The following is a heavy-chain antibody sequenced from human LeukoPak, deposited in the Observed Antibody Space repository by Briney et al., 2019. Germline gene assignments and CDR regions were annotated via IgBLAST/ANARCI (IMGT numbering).Heavy chain of an antibody. CDR3: ASGVLRYFDWFH. V-gene: IGHV4-38-2*02. D-gene: IGHD3-9*01. CDR2: IYHSGST. Sequence: PSETLSLTCTVSGYSISSGYYWGWIRQPPGKGLEWIGSIYHSGSTYYNPSLKSRVTISVDTSKNQFSLELSSVTAADTAVYYCASGVLRYFDWFHWGQGTLVTVSS. CDR1: GYSISSGYY. J-gene: IGHJ4*02.